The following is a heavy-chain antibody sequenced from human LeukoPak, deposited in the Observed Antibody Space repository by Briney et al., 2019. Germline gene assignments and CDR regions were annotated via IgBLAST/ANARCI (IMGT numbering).Heavy chain of an antibody. V-gene: IGHV3-48*04. CDR2: ISSSSEAT. J-gene: IGHJ4*02. D-gene: IGHD1-26*01. CDR1: GFTFSTYS. CDR3: ARVARGNYYHFDS. Sequence: GGSLRLSCAASGFTFSTYSLTWARQAPGKGLEWVSYISSSSEATSYADSVKGRFTSSRDYAKNSLYLQMTSLRAEDTAVYYCARVARGNYYHFDSWGQGTLVTVSS.